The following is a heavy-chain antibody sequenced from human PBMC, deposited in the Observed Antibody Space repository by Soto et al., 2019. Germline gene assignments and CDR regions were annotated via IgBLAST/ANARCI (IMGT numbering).Heavy chain of an antibody. CDR3: ARGGYDYSTPFDY. D-gene: IGHD4-4*01. V-gene: IGHV3-7*04. Sequence: EVQLVESGGGLVQPGGSLRLSCAASGFTFNRYWMKWVRQAPGRGLEWMGNINQDGSEKHYVDSVKGRFTISRDNAKDSGYLQMNSLKAEDTAMYYCARGGYDYSTPFDYWGQGTLVTVSS. CDR2: INQDGSEK. CDR1: GFTFNRYW. J-gene: IGHJ4*02.